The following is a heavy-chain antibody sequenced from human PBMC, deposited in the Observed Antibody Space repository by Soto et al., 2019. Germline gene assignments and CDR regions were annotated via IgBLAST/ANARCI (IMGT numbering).Heavy chain of an antibody. V-gene: IGHV4-31*03. CDR3: ARVLRGYRNAIALNWFDP. J-gene: IGHJ5*02. CDR2: IYYRGST. Sequence: QVQLQESGPGLVKPSQTLSLTCTVSGGSISSGGYYWSWIRQHPGKGLEWIGYIYYRGSTYYNPSLKSRVTISVDTSKNKFSLKLSSVTAADTAVYYCARVLRGYRNAIALNWFDPWGQGTLVTVSS. D-gene: IGHD5-18*01. CDR1: GGSISSGGYY.